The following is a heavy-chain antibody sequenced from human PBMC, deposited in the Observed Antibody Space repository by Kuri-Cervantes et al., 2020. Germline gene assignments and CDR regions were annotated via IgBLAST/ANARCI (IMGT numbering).Heavy chain of an antibody. V-gene: IGHV3-30-3*01. D-gene: IGHD1-26*01. CDR3: ARDVSGSYDY. Sequence: GESLKISCAASGFKFSDYAMHWVRQAPGKGLEWVGFISYDGSNKYYADSVQGRFTISRDNSKKTLYLQMNSLTAEDTAVYYCARDVSGSYDYWGQGTLVTVSS. CDR2: ISYDGSNK. CDR1: GFKFSDYA. J-gene: IGHJ4*02.